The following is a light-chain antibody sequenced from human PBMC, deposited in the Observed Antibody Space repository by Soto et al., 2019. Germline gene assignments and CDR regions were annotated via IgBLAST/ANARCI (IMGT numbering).Light chain of an antibody. CDR3: QQSFITPPLT. CDR1: QSISTY. Sequence: DIQMTQSPSSLSASIGDIITITCRASQSISTYLNWYQQKPGKAPKLLIYGASTLQNGVPSRFSGSGSATDYTLTISGLQPVDFATYYCQQSFITPPLTFGGGTKVEMK. CDR2: GAS. V-gene: IGKV1-39*01. J-gene: IGKJ4*01.